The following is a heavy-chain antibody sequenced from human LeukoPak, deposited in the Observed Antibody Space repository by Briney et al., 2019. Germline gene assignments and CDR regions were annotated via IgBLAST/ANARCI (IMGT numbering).Heavy chain of an antibody. J-gene: IGHJ3*02. V-gene: IGHV6-1*01. Sequence: SQTLSLTCAISGDSVSSNSAAWNWIRQSPSRGLEWLGRAYFRSKWYNDYAVSVKSRITINPDTSKNQFSLQLNSVTPEDTAVYYCARDGTMRSGPAFDIWGQGTMVTVSS. CDR2: AYFRSKWYN. D-gene: IGHD3-3*01. CDR1: GDSVSSNSAA. CDR3: ARDGTMRSGPAFDI.